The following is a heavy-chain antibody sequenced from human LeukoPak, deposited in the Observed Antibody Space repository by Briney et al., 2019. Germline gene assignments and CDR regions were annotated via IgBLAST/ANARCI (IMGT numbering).Heavy chain of an antibody. CDR3: ARVKGDV. CDR1: GGSFSGYY. V-gene: IGHV4-34*01. Sequence: SETLSLTCAVYGGSFSGYYWSWIRQPPGKGLEWIGEINHSGSINYNPSLKSRVTISVDTSKNQFSLKLSSVTAADTAVYYCARVKGDVWGKGTTVTVSS. J-gene: IGHJ6*04. CDR2: INHSGSI.